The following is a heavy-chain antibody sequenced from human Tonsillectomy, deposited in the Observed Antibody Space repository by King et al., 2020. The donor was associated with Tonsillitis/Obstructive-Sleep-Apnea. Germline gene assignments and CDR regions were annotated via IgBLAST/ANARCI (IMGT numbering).Heavy chain of an antibody. CDR1: GFTFRNFW. CDR3: TTAPAVRHDALGSYSFDY. V-gene: IGHV3-15*01. D-gene: IGHD3-10*01. CDR2: IKSETDGGTT. Sequence: EVKLVESGGGLVKPGGSLKLSCAASGFTFRNFWMNWVRQAPGEGLEWVGRIKSETDGGTTDYAAPVKGRFTISRDDSENTLFLQMNSLKTEDTAFYYCTTAPAVRHDALGSYSFDYWGQGTLVTVSS. J-gene: IGHJ4*02.